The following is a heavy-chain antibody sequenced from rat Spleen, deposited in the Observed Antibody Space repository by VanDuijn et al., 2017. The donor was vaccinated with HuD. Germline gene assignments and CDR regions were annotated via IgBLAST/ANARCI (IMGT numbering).Heavy chain of an antibody. D-gene: IGHD4-3*01. Sequence: EVKLVESGGGLVQPGRSLKLSCAASGFTFDDYGMAWVRQAPKKGLEWVATISSDGGRNFYRDSVRGRFTISRDNAKSTLYLQMDSLRSEETATYYCVRQDTSGYSNWFAYWGQGTLVTVSS. CDR1: GFTFDDYG. CDR2: ISSDGGRN. V-gene: IGHV5-7*01. J-gene: IGHJ3*01. CDR3: VRQDTSGYSNWFAY.